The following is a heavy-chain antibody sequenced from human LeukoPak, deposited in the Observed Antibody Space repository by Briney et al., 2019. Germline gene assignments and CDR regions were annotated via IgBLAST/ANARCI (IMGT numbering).Heavy chain of an antibody. V-gene: IGHV1-18*01. CDR3: ARGDGDYGY. CDR1: GYTFTNYG. Sequence: ASVKVSCKASGYTFTNYGISWVRQAPGQGLEWMGWISTYNNNTDYAQRLQGRVTMTTDTSTSTAYMELRSLRSDDTAIYYCARGDGDYGYWGQGTLVTVSS. J-gene: IGHJ4*02. CDR2: ISTYNNNT. D-gene: IGHD4-17*01.